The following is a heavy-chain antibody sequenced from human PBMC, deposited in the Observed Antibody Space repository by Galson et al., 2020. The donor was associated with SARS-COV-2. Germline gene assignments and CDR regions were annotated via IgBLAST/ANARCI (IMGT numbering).Heavy chain of an antibody. V-gene: IGHV4-34*01. Sequence: SQTLSLTCAVYGGSLSGHYWSWISQPLGKGPESIGEVSQTGVAKYNPSLGSRATISLDTSKNQFSLKVTSVTAADTAMYYCARDRGAVLRGIIIKDAFDSWSQGTLVTVSS. D-gene: IGHD3-10*01. CDR2: VSQTGVA. CDR1: GGSLSGHY. CDR3: ARDRGAVLRGIIIKDAFDS. J-gene: IGHJ3*02.